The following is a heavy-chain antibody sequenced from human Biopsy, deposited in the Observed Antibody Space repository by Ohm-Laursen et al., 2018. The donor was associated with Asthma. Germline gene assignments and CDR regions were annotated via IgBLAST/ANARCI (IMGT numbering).Heavy chain of an antibody. CDR1: GYTFNSAG. J-gene: IGHJ6*02. V-gene: IGHV1-18*01. D-gene: IGHD3-10*01. CDR3: ARAVDYSHYYGIDV. CDR2: ISVYNGNT. Sequence: VSSVKVSCKTSGYTFNSAGITWVRQVPGQGLEWMGWISVYNGNTKVAQKLQDRVTMITDTSTSTAYMELRSLRSDDTAVYFCARAVDYSHYYGIDVWGQGTTVTVS.